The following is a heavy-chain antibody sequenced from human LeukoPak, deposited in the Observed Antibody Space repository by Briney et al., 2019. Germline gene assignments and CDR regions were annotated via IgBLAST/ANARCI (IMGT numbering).Heavy chain of an antibody. V-gene: IGHV3-9*01. CDR1: GFTFDDYA. D-gene: IGHD6-19*01. J-gene: IGHJ4*02. CDR3: AKGYSGWYVFDY. Sequence: QPGGSLRLPCAASGFTFDDYAMHWVRQAPGKGLEWVSGISWNSGSIGYADSVKGRFTISRDNAKNSLYLQMNSLRAEDTALYYCAKGYSGWYVFDYWGQGTLVTVSS. CDR2: ISWNSGSI.